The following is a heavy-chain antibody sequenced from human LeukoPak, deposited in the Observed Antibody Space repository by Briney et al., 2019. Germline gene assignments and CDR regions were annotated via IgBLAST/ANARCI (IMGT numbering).Heavy chain of an antibody. CDR2: ISYGGNNK. Sequence: GRSLRLSCAASGFSFSPYALHWVRQTPGKGLEWVAVISYGGNNKYYADSVRGRFSISRDNSENTLYLEMNSLRIEDTAVYYCARSVVVVSSKIDSWGQGTLVTVSS. V-gene: IGHV3-30-3*01. D-gene: IGHD2-15*01. J-gene: IGHJ4*02. CDR3: ARSVVVVSSKIDS. CDR1: GFSFSPYA.